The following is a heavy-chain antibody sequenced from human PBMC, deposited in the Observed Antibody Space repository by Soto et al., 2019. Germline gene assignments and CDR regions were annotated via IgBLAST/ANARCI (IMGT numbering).Heavy chain of an antibody. V-gene: IGHV1-3*01. J-gene: IGHJ4*02. D-gene: IGHD6-13*01. CDR1: GYTFTSYA. CDR2: INAGNGNT. Sequence: QVQLVQSGAEVKKPGASVKVSCKASGYTFTSYAMHWVRQAPGQRLEWMGWINAGNGNTKYSQKSQGRVTITRATSASTAYMELSSLSSEDTAVYYCARSSSWYVFDYWGQGTLVTVSS. CDR3: ARSSSWYVFDY.